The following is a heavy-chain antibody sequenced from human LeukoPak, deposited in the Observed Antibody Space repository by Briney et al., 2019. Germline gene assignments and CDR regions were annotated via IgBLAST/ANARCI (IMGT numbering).Heavy chain of an antibody. CDR2: INPNSGDT. CDR3: ARPLFSSGWYDYFDY. Sequence: ASVKVSCKASGYTFTGYYMHWLRQAPGQGLEWMGWINPNSGDTKYAQKFQGRVTMTSDTSSSTAYMVLSRLRYDDTAVYYCARPLFSSGWYDYFDYWGQGTLVTVSS. CDR1: GYTFTGYY. J-gene: IGHJ4*02. V-gene: IGHV1-2*02. D-gene: IGHD6-19*01.